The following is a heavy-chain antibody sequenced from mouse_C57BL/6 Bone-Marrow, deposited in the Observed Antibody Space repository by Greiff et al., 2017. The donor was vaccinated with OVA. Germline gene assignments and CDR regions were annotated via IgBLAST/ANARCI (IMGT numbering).Heavy chain of an antibody. D-gene: IGHD2-3*01. V-gene: IGHV5-12*01. J-gene: IGHJ3*01. CDR1: GFTFSDYY. Sequence: DVKLVESGGGLVQPGGSLKLSCAASGFTFSDYYMYWVRQTPEKRLEWVAYISNGGGSTYYPDTVKGRFTISRDNAKNTLYLQMSRLKSEDTAMYYCARLAYDGYYLFAYWGQGTLVTVSA. CDR2: ISNGGGST. CDR3: ARLAYDGYYLFAY.